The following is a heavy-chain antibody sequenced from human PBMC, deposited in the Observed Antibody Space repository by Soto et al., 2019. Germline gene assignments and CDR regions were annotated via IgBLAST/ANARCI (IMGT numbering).Heavy chain of an antibody. J-gene: IGHJ6*02. CDR1: GDSISSNHW. CDR2: IWPSGST. Sequence: TLSLTCAVSGDSISSNHWWNWVRQPPGKGLEWVGEIWPSGSTNYNPSLKSRVTISVDTSKNQFSLKLSSVTAADTAVYYCARLKLYGSGSYLPNYYYYGMDVWGQGTTVTVSS. D-gene: IGHD3-10*01. V-gene: IGHV4-4*02. CDR3: ARLKLYGSGSYLPNYYYYGMDV.